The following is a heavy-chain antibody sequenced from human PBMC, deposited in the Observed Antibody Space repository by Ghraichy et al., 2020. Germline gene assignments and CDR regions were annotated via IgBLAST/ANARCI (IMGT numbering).Heavy chain of an antibody. CDR2: ISGSGGNT. CDR1: GFTFSSYA. D-gene: IGHD2-15*01. V-gene: IGHV3-23*01. J-gene: IGHJ4*02. Sequence: LSLTCAASGFTFSSYAMSWVRQAPGKGLEWVSAISGSGGNTYYADSVKGRFTISRDNSKNTLYLQMNSLRAEDTAVYYCAKDVATTPYYFDYWGQGTLVTVSS. CDR3: AKDVATTPYYFDY.